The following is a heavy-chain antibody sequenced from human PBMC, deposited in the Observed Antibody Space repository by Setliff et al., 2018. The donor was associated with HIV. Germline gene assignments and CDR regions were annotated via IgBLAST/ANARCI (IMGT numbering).Heavy chain of an antibody. D-gene: IGHD5-12*01. CDR3: AKVGREYNGYDLTFDS. CDR2: TWYDGRTT. J-gene: IGHJ4*02. CDR1: GFTFSSYV. V-gene: IGHV3-30*02. Sequence: GGSLRLSCAASGFTFSSYVMHWVRQAPGKGLEWVALTWYDGRTTYYADSVKGRFTISRDNSKNTLNLQMNTLRAEDTAMYYCAKVGREYNGYDLTFDSWGQGTLVTVSS.